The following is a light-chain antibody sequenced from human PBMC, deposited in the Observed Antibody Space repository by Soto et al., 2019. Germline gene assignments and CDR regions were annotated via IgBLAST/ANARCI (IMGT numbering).Light chain of an antibody. J-gene: IGKJ4*01. Sequence: EIVMTQSPATLSVSPGERVTLSCRASQSVNSNLAWYQQQPGQAPRLLIHGASTRATGIPARFRGSGSGTEFTLTISSLQSEDSAVYYCQQYNNWPPTFGGGTKVEIK. CDR2: GAS. CDR3: QQYNNWPPT. CDR1: QSVNSN. V-gene: IGKV3-15*01.